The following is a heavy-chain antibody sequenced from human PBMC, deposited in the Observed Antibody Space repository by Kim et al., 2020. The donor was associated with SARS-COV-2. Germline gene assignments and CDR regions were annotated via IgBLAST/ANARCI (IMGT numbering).Heavy chain of an antibody. V-gene: IGHV3-23*01. CDR2: ITVRI. CDR1: GFDFSDYA. J-gene: IGHJ4*02. D-gene: IGHD6-19*01. CDR3: AKRDNRDWYAFDY. Sequence: GGSLRLSCAASGFDFSDYAMSWVRQAPGKGLEWVSVITVRIYYADFVKGRFTISRDNSKNTLYLQMNSLRAEDTAIYYCAKRDNRDWYAFDYWGQRALVTVSS.